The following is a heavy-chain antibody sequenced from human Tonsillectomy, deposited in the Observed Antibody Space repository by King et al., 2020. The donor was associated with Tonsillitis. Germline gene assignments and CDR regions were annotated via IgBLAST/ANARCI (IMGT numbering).Heavy chain of an antibody. CDR3: AREGMDYYDISLPDGFDP. CDR1: GFTFSSYS. Sequence: QLVQSGGGLVKPGGSLRLSCAASGFTFSSYSMNWVRQAPGKGLEWVSSISSSSTYIYYADSVKGRFIISRDNAKNSLYLQMNSLRAEDTAVYYCAREGMDYYDISLPDGFDPWGQGTLVTVSS. CDR2: ISSSSTYI. V-gene: IGHV3-21*01. J-gene: IGHJ5*02. D-gene: IGHD3-22*01.